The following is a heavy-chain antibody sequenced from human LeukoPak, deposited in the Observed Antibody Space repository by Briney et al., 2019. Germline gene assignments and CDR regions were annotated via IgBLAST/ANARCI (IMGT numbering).Heavy chain of an antibody. V-gene: IGHV3-30*18. CDR2: ISYDGSNK. Sequence: GGSLRLSCAASGFTFSSYGMHWVRQAPGKGLEWVAVISYDGSNKYYADSVKGRFTISRDNSKNTLYLQMNSLRAEDTAVYYCAKSIIYCSSTSCQSYYYYYMDVWGKGTTVTVSS. CDR1: GFTFSSYG. CDR3: AKSIIYCSSTSCQSYYYYYMDV. J-gene: IGHJ6*03. D-gene: IGHD2-2*01.